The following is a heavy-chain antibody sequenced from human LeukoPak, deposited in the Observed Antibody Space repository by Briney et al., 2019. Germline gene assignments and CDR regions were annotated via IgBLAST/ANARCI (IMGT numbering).Heavy chain of an antibody. CDR3: ARVFRPSLTVFIIRGAFDI. V-gene: IGHV3-21*01. CDR2: ISSSSTYI. Sequence: PGGSLRLSCAASGFTFSSYSMNWVRQAPGKGLEWVSSISSSSTYIYCADSVKGRFTISRDNAKNSLYLQMNSLRAEDTAVYYCARVFRPSLTVFIIRGAFDIWGQGTMVTVSS. D-gene: IGHD3-3*01. J-gene: IGHJ3*02. CDR1: GFTFSSYS.